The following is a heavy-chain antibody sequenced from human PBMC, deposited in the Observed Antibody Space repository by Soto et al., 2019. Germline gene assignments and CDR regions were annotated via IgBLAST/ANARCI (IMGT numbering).Heavy chain of an antibody. CDR2: ISTYGGNT. CDR3: ARKSSSSSWFDP. J-gene: IGHJ5*02. CDR1: GYTFFTYG. Sequence: GASVKVSCKASGYTFFTYGITWVRQAPGQGLEWMGWISTYGGNTDYAQKLQGRVTMTTDTSTRTAYMELRSLRSDDTAVYYCARKSSSSSWFDPWGQGTLVTVSS. D-gene: IGHD6-6*01. V-gene: IGHV1-18*01.